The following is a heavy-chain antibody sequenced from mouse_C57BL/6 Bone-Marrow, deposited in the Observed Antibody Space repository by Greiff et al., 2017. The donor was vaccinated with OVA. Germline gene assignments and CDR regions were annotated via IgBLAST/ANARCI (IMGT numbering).Heavy chain of an antibody. D-gene: IGHD1-1*01. V-gene: IGHV5-12*01. CDR1: GFTFSDYY. Sequence: DVMLVESGGGLVQPGGSLKLSCAASGFTFSDYYMYWVRQTPEKRLEWVAYISNGGGSTYYPATVNGRFTISRDDDKKTLYLQMRRRKSEDKAMYYCGGQTVVPYWYFDVWGTGTTVTVSS. CDR2: ISNGGGST. CDR3: GGQTVVPYWYFDV. J-gene: IGHJ1*03.